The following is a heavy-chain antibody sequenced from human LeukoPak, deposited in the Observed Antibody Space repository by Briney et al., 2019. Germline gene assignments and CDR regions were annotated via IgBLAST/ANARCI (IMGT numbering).Heavy chain of an antibody. V-gene: IGHV3-30*18. CDR3: AKDFRGYDLYGMDV. CDR2: ISYDGSNK. CDR1: GFTFSSYG. Sequence: PGGSLRLSCAASGFTFSSYGMHWVRQAPGKGLEWVAVISYDGSNKYYAESVKGRFTISRDNSKNTLYLQMNSLRAEDTAVYYCAKDFRGYDLYGMDVWGQGTTVTVSS. J-gene: IGHJ6*01. D-gene: IGHD5-12*01.